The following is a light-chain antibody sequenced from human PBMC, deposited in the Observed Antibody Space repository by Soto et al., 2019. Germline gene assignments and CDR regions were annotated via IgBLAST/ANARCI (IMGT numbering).Light chain of an antibody. CDR1: QSISSN. J-gene: IGKJ4*01. V-gene: IGKV3-15*01. CDR2: RTS. Sequence: IVLTQYQATLSVSPGERATLSCRASQSISSNLAWYQQEPGQAPRLLMFRTSSRATGFPDRFSGSGSGTEFNLTSSSLQSEDFGVYYCQQYNNWPRATFGGGTRWIS. CDR3: QQYNNWPRAT.